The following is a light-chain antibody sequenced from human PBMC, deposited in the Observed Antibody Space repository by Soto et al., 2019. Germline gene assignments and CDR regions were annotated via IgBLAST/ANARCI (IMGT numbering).Light chain of an antibody. J-gene: IGKJ1*01. V-gene: IGKV1-6*01. CDR2: AAS. CDR1: QGIRND. Sequence: AIQMTQSPSSLSASVGDRVSITCRASQGIRNDLGWYRQKPGKAPKLLIYAASSLQSGVPSRFSGSGSGTDFTLTISSLQPEDFATYYCLQDYNYPRTFGQGTKVEIK. CDR3: LQDYNYPRT.